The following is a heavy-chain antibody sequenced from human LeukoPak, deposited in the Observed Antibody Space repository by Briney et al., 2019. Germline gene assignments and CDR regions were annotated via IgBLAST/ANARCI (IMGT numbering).Heavy chain of an antibody. D-gene: IGHD3-16*01. Sequence: PSETLSLTCTVSGDSFRSYHWSCLRQPPGKGLEWIGYISSSGSTSYNPSLKSRLAISVDASKNQFSLKLNSVTAADTAVYYCARVGRGDHTWGSYYCDHWGQGTLVSVSS. CDR1: GDSFRSYH. CDR3: ARVGRGDHTWGSYYCDH. V-gene: IGHV4-59*01. J-gene: IGHJ4*02. CDR2: ISSSGST.